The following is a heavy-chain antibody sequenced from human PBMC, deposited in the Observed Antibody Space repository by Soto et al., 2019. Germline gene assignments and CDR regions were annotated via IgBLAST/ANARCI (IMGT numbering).Heavy chain of an antibody. CDR2: VRSKGNNYAT. J-gene: IGHJ2*01. D-gene: IGHD5-12*01. Sequence: EVQLVESGGGLVQPGGSLKLSCAASGFTFSVSAMHWVRQASGQGLEWVGRVRSKGNNYATTYAASVKGRFTISRDDSKNTAYLQMNSLKTEDTDVYFCARFSASENWYFDLWGRGTLVTVSS. CDR3: ARFSASENWYFDL. V-gene: IGHV3-73*02. CDR1: GFTFSVSA.